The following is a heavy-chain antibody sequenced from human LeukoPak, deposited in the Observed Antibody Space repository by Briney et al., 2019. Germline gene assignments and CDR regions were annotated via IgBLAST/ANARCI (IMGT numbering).Heavy chain of an antibody. CDR2: ISGGSTYI. Sequence: GGSLRLSCAASGFIFTNYNLNWVRQAPGKGLEWISSISGGSTYIYYADSVRGRFTISRDNAKNSVYLQMNSLRGEDTAVYYCAREGHYGSGSFLVNYWGQGTLVTVSS. CDR1: GFIFTNYN. J-gene: IGHJ4*02. CDR3: AREGHYGSGSFLVNY. V-gene: IGHV3-21*01. D-gene: IGHD3-10*01.